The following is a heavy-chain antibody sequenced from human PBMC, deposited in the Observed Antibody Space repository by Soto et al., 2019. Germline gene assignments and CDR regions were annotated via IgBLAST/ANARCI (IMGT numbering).Heavy chain of an antibody. CDR2: IYYSGST. CDR3: ARDRYCSSTSCYGSQGDAFDI. V-gene: IGHV4-59*01. CDR1: GGSISSYY. J-gene: IGHJ3*02. Sequence: ASETLSLTCTVSGGSISSYYWSWIRQPPGKGLEWIGYIYYSGSTNYNPSLKSRVTISVDTSKNQFSLKLSSVTAADTAVYYCARDRYCSSTSCYGSQGDAFDIWGQGTMVTVSS. D-gene: IGHD2-2*01.